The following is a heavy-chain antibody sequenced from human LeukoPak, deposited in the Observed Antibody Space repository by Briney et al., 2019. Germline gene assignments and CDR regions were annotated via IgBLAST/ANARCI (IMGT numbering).Heavy chain of an antibody. J-gene: IGHJ4*02. CDR3: ARSPGIWDVYGRLEY. Sequence: SETLSLTCAVSGYSISSGGHYWNWIRQRPGNGLEWIGNIFHTGSTYYNPSLKSRVIISVDTSKSQFSLKLSSVTAADTAVYYCARSPGIWDVYGRLEYWGQGALVTVSS. CDR2: IFHTGST. CDR1: GYSISSGGHY. D-gene: IGHD3-10*01. V-gene: IGHV4-31*11.